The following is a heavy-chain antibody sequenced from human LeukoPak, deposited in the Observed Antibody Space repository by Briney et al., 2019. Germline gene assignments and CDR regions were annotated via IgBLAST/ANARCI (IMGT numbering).Heavy chain of an antibody. J-gene: IGHJ6*02. D-gene: IGHD2-8*02. CDR1: GFTVSSNY. CDR3: ARDLVVGHYYYGMDV. V-gene: IGHV3-53*01. Sequence: PGGSLRLSCVASGFTVSSNYMSWVRQAPGKGLEWVSVIYSGGSTYYADSVKGRFTISRDNFKNTLYLQMNSLRAEDTAVYYCARDLVVGHYYYGMDVWGQGTTVTVSS. CDR2: IYSGGST.